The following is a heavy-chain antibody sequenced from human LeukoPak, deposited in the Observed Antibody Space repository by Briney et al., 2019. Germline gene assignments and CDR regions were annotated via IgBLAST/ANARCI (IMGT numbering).Heavy chain of an antibody. D-gene: IGHD2-8*02. Sequence: PSETLSLTCTVSGGSISSYYWSWIRQPPGKGLEWIGYIYYSGSTNYNPSLKSRVTISVDTSKNQFSLKLSSVTAADTAVYYCARYSSLVGMDAWGQGTTVTVSS. J-gene: IGHJ6*02. V-gene: IGHV4-59*01. CDR3: ARYSSLVGMDA. CDR1: GGSISSYY. CDR2: IYYSGST.